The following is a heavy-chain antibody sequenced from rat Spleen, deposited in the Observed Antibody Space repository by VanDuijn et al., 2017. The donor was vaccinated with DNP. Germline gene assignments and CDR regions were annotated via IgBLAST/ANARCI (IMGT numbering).Heavy chain of an antibody. D-gene: IGHD1-2*01. J-gene: IGHJ2*01. Sequence: EVQLVESGGGLVQPGRSLKLSCATSGFTFSDYDMAWVRQAPKKGLEWVATISTGGGKTYYRESVKGQFTISRDNAKNTKYLQMDSLRSEDTATYYCARHRAIAAIWDYWGQGVMVTVSS. CDR3: ARHRAIAAIWDY. CDR1: GFTFSDYD. V-gene: IGHV5S13*01. CDR2: ISTGGGKT.